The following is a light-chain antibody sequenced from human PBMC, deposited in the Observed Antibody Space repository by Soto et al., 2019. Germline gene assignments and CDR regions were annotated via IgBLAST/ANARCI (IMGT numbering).Light chain of an antibody. Sequence: EIVLTQSPGTLSLSPGERATLSCRASQSVSSSYLAWYQQKPGQAPRLLIFGASSRATGTPDRFSGSGSGTDFTFTISRLEPEDFAVYYCQQYGSSPPWTFGQGTKVDIK. V-gene: IGKV3-20*01. CDR1: QSVSSSY. CDR2: GAS. J-gene: IGKJ1*01. CDR3: QQYGSSPPWT.